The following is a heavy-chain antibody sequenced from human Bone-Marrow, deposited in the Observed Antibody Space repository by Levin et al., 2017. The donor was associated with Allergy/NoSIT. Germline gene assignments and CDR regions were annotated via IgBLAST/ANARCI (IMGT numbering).Heavy chain of an antibody. V-gene: IGHV3-7*01. D-gene: IGHD3-10*01. CDR1: GFTFHVHW. J-gene: IGHJ4*02. CDR2: MAQDGSVK. CDR3: VRDYFGPGDY. Sequence: GGSLRLSCAASGFTFHVHWMSWVRQAPGQGLEWVANMAQDGSVKYYVDSVKGRFTISRDNAKNSLYLQMNSLRAEDTAVYYCVRDYFGPGDYWGQGALVTVSS.